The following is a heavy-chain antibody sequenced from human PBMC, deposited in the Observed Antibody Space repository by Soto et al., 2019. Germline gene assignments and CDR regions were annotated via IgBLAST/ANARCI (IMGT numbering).Heavy chain of an antibody. CDR1: GYSFTNFH. CDR3: AREVPLGSNDAFDI. J-gene: IGHJ3*02. V-gene: IGHV1-2*04. D-gene: IGHD3-16*01. Sequence: GASVKVSCKASGYSFTNFHIHWVRQAPGQGLEWMGWINPNSGGTNYAQKFQGWVTMTRDTSISTAYMELSRLRSDDTAVYYCAREVPLGSNDAFDIWGQGTMVTVSS. CDR2: INPNSGGT.